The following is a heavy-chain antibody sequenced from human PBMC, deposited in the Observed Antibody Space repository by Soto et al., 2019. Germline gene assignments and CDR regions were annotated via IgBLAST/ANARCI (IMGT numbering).Heavy chain of an antibody. CDR3: ARDLGGWPDY. Sequence: ASVKVSCKASGGTFSSYAISWVRQAPGQRLEWMGWINVGNGNTKYSQKFQGRVTITRDTSASTAYMELSSLRFEDTAVYYCARDLGGWPDYWGQGTLVTVSS. CDR1: GGTFSSYA. J-gene: IGHJ4*02. CDR2: INVGNGNT. V-gene: IGHV1-3*01. D-gene: IGHD2-15*01.